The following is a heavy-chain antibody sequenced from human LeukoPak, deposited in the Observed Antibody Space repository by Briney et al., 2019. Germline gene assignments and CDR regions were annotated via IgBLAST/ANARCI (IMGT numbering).Heavy chain of an antibody. CDR3: ARVSWFPGTSYYYMDV. CDR1: GGSISSYY. Sequence: SETLSLTCTVSGGSISSYYWSWIRQPPGKGLEWFGYIHDSGTTNCNPSLKSRVTISVDTSKNQFSPKVSSVTAADTAVYYCARVSWFPGTSYYYMDVWGKGTTVTVSS. CDR2: IHDSGTT. J-gene: IGHJ6*03. D-gene: IGHD1-1*01. V-gene: IGHV4-59*01.